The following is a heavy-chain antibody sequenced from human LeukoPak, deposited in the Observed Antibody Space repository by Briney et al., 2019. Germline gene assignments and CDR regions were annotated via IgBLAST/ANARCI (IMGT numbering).Heavy chain of an antibody. Sequence: GGSLRLSCAASGFTFSSYEMNWVRQAPGKGLEWVSYISSSGSTIYYADSVKGRFTISRDNAKNSLYLQMNSLRAEDTAVYYCAKSGGTVTRFDPWGQGTLVTVSS. CDR3: AKSGGTVTRFDP. V-gene: IGHV3-48*03. J-gene: IGHJ5*02. CDR1: GFTFSSYE. CDR2: ISSSGSTI. D-gene: IGHD4-17*01.